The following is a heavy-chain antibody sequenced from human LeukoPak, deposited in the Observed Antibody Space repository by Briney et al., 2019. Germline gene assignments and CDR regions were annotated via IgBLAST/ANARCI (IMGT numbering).Heavy chain of an antibody. J-gene: IGHJ4*02. CDR1: GYTFTSYG. CDR3: ASVAGMLGAYYFDY. Sequence: GASVKVSCKASGYTFTSYGISWVRQAPGQGLEWMGWISAYNGNTNYAQKLQGRVTMTTDTSTNTAYMELRSLRSDDTAVYYCASVAGMLGAYYFDYWGQGTLVTVSS. V-gene: IGHV1-18*01. CDR2: ISAYNGNT. D-gene: IGHD6-19*01.